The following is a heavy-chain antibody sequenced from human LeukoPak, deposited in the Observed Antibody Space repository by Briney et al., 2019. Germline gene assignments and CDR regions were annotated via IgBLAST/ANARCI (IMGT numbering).Heavy chain of an antibody. CDR1: GGSFSGYY. D-gene: IGHD3-22*01. V-gene: IGHV4-34*01. J-gene: IGHJ4*02. CDR3: ARGGGYYYD. CDR2: VDHSGST. Sequence: PSETLSLTCAVYGGSFSGYYWSWIRQPPGEGLEWLGEVDHSGSTNYNPSLKSRVTISVDMSKNQFSLKLSSVTDADTAVYYCARGGGYYYDWGQGNLVTVSS.